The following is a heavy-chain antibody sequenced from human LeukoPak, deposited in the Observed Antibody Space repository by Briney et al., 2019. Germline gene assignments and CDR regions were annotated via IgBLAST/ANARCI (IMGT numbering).Heavy chain of an antibody. CDR2: ISSSSSYI. CDR3: ARDNQWLVGSYFDY. V-gene: IGHV3-21*01. J-gene: IGHJ4*02. CDR1: GFTFSSYS. Sequence: GGSLRLSCAASGFTFSSYSMNWVRQAPGKGLEWVSSISSSSSYIYYADSVKGRFTISRDNGKNSLYLQMNSLRAEDTAVYYCARDNQWLVGSYFDYWGQGTLVTVSS. D-gene: IGHD6-19*01.